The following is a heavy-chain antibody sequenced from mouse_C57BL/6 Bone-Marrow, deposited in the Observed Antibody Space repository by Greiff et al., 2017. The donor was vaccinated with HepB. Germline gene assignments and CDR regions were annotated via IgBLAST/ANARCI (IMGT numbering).Heavy chain of an antibody. CDR3: ARRGIYYDYDGFDY. CDR1: GYTFTSYG. V-gene: IGHV1-81*01. CDR2: IYPRSGNT. J-gene: IGHJ2*01. D-gene: IGHD2-4*01. Sequence: QVHVKQSGAELARPGASVKLSCKASGYTFTSYGISWVKQRTGQGLEWIGEIYPRSGNTYYNEKFKGKATLTADKSSSTAYMELRSLTSEDSAVYFCARRGIYYDYDGFDYWGQGTTLTVSS.